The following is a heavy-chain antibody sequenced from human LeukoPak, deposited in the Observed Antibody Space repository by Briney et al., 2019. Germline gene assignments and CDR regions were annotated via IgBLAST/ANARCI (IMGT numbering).Heavy chain of an antibody. Sequence: PGGSLTHTCACTGCTLSRYPMHWVRPPAAKGREGVAVISYDGSNNYYADSVKGRFTISRDNSKNTLYLQMNSLGAEDTAVYYCARVGRGYSFNVYYFDYWGQGTLVTVSS. V-gene: IGHV3-30*04. J-gene: IGHJ4*02. CDR1: GCTLSRYP. CDR2: ISYDGSNN. CDR3: ARVGRGYSFNVYYFDY. D-gene: IGHD5-18*01.